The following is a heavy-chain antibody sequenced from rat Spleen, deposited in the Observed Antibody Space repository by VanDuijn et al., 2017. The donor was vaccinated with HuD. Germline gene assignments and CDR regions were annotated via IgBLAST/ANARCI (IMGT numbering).Heavy chain of an antibody. Sequence: EVQLVESGGGLVQPGRSMKLSCAASGFTFSHYDMAWVRQAPKKGLEWVAYISAGGDSTYYRDSVKGRFTISRDDAKSTLYLQMSKLGSEDTAMYYCVRERLGVEGWGQGVMVTVSS. D-gene: IGHD4-3*01. V-gene: IGHV5-25*01. J-gene: IGHJ2*01. CDR2: ISAGGDST. CDR1: GFTFSHYD. CDR3: VRERLGVEG.